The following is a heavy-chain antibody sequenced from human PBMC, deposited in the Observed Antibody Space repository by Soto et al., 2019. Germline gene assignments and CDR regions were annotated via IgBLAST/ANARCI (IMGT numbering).Heavy chain of an antibody. CDR1: GFTFSNHA. J-gene: IGHJ4*02. V-gene: IGHV3-23*01. CDR2: ISGSGGNT. CDR3: AKGKANSVFGVDTLFDY. Sequence: GGSLRLSCAASGFTFSNHAMSWVRQAPGKGLEWVSLISGSGGNTNYADAVRGRFTISRDNSKKTVYLQMNSLRADDTAVYYCAKGKANSVFGVDTLFDYWGQGTLVTVSS. D-gene: IGHD3-3*01.